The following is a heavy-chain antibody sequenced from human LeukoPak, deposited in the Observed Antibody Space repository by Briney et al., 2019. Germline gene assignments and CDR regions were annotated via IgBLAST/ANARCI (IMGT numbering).Heavy chain of an antibody. D-gene: IGHD6-13*01. CDR3: ARGYRSRVDY. CDR2: INHSGST. V-gene: IGHV4-34*01. Sequence: SETLSLTCAVYGGSFCGYYWSWLRQPPGKGLEWIGQINHSGSTNYDASLKSRVTISVDTSKNPFSLKLSSVTAADTAVYYCARGYRSRVDYWGQGTLVTVSS. J-gene: IGHJ4*02. CDR1: GGSFCGYY.